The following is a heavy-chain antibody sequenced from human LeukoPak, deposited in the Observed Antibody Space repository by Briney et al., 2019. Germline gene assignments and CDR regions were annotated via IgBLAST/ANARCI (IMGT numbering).Heavy chain of an antibody. CDR3: ARGDLKSDWFDP. CDR1: GGSISSSSYY. D-gene: IGHD3-3*01. Sequence: PSETLSLTCTVSGGSISSSSYYWNWIRQPAGKGLEWIGRFYNSGRTNFNPSLKSRVTISADTSKNQFSLKLRSVTAADTAVYYCARGDLKSDWFDPWGQGTLVIVST. V-gene: IGHV4-61*02. J-gene: IGHJ5*02. CDR2: FYNSGRT.